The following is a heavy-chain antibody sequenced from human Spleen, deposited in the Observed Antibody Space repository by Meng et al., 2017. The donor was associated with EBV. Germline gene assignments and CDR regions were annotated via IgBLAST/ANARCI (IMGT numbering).Heavy chain of an antibody. J-gene: IGHJ4*02. CDR2: INEDGAVT. CDR3: SRDLVGSADS. Sequence: VQLVVSVEALVHAGGSLVLSCEVSGFTLSSYWMHWARPPPGKGLVWVSRINEDGAVTTYADSVKGRFTISRDNAKNTLYLQMNSLRAEDTAVYYCSRDLVGSADSWGQGTLVTVSS. V-gene: IGHV3-74*01. D-gene: IGHD2-8*02. CDR1: GFTLSSYW.